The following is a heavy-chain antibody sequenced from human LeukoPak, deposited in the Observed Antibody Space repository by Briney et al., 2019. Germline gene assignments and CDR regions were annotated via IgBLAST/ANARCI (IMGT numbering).Heavy chain of an antibody. CDR2: IKSKTDGGTT. V-gene: IGHV3-15*01. D-gene: IGHD4-17*01. CDR3: TTVVHLLYMTTVTRIDY. Sequence: GGSLGLSCAASGFTFSNAWMSWVRQAPGKGLEWVGRIKSKTDGGTTDYAAPVEGRFTISRDDSKNTLYLQMNSLKTEDTAVYYCTTVVHLLYMTTVTRIDYWGQGTLVTVSS. CDR1: GFTFSNAW. J-gene: IGHJ4*02.